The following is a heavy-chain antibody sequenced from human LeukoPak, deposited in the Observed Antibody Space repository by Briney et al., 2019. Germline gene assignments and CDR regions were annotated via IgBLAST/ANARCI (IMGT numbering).Heavy chain of an antibody. J-gene: IGHJ6*02. CDR3: ARHRSGGYYYYYGMDV. D-gene: IGHD4-23*01. CDR2: MHYSGTT. CDR1: GGSISSSSSY. Sequence: PSETLSLTCTVSGGSISSSSSYWGWIRQPTGKGLEWIGSMHYSGTTYYNSSLKSRVTISVDTSKNQFSLKLSSVTAADTAVYYCARHRSGGYYYYYGMDVWGQGTTVTVSS. V-gene: IGHV4-39*01.